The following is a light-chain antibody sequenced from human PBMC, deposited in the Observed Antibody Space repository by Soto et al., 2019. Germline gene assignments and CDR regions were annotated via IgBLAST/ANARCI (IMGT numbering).Light chain of an antibody. CDR2: GAS. J-gene: IGKJ1*01. CDR3: QQYNNWPPWT. V-gene: IGKV3-15*01. Sequence: EIVMTQSPATLSVSPGEGATLSCRASQSVSSKLAWYQQKPGQAPRLLIYGASNRAGGVPARFSGSGSGTEFTLTISSLQSEDFAVYFCQQYNNWPPWTFGQGNKVEIK. CDR1: QSVSSK.